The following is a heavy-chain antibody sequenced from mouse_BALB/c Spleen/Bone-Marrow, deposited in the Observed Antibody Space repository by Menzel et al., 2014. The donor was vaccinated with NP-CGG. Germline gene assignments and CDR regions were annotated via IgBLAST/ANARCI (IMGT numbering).Heavy chain of an antibody. Sequence: EVQRVESGAELVKPGASVKLSCTASGFNIKDTYMHWVKQRPEQGLEWIGRIDPANGNTKYDPKFQGKATITADTSSNTAYLQLSSLTSEDTAVNYCARGSNYFYYWGQGTPLTVSS. D-gene: IGHD5-1*01. CDR2: IDPANGNT. CDR3: ARGSNYFYY. CDR1: GFNIKDTY. J-gene: IGHJ2*01. V-gene: IGHV14-3*02.